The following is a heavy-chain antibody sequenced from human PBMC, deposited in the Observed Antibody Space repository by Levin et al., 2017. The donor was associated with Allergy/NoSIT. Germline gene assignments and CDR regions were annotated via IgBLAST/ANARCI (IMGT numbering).Heavy chain of an antibody. CDR1: GFTFSSYS. J-gene: IGHJ3*02. CDR2: ISSSSSTI. D-gene: IGHD3-10*01. CDR3: ARDSGDAFDI. V-gene: IGHV3-48*01. Sequence: GGSLRLSCAASGFTFSSYSMNWVRQAPGKGLQWVSYISSSSSTIYYADSVKGRFIISRDNAKNSLYLQMNSLRAEDTAVYYCARDSGDAFDIWGQGTMVTVSS.